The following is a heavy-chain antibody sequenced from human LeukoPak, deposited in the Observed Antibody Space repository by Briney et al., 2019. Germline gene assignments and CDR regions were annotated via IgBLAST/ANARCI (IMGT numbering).Heavy chain of an antibody. CDR2: INPNSGGT. Sequence: ASVTVSCKASGYTFNDYYMHWVRQAPGQSLEWMGWINPNSGGTNYAQKFQGRVTMTRDTSIKTAYMEVSRRTSDDTAVYYCARGDYLGRPYYYFMDVWGRGTTVTVSS. CDR3: ARGDYLGRPYYYFMDV. D-gene: IGHD3-10*01. V-gene: IGHV1-2*02. J-gene: IGHJ6*03. CDR1: GYTFNDYY.